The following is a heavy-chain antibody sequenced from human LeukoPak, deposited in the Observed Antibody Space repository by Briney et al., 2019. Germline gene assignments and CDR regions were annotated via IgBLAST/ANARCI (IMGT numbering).Heavy chain of an antibody. CDR1: GGSISPYY. J-gene: IGHJ4*02. D-gene: IGHD5-12*01. CDR3: ARELTPTVSGYAYFDY. Sequence: PSETLSLTCTVSGGSISPYYWTWIRQPPGKGLEWIGYIYYSGHTNYSPSLKSGFTISVDTSKNQSSLKLSSVTAADTAVYYCARELTPTVSGYAYFDYWGQGTLVTVSS. V-gene: IGHV4-59*01. CDR2: IYYSGHT.